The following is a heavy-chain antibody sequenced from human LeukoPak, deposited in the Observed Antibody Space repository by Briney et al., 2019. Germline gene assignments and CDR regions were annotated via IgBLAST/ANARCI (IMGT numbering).Heavy chain of an antibody. CDR1: GFTFSSYG. V-gene: IGHV3-33*01. CDR2: IWYDGSNK. Sequence: GGSLRLSCAASGFTFSSYGMHWVRQAPGKGLEWVAVIWYDGSNKYYADSVKGRFTNSRDNSKNTLYLQMNSLRAEDTAVYYCASDLTTLSSPRVLGRFYWGQGTLVTVSS. J-gene: IGHJ4*02. D-gene: IGHD6-6*01. CDR3: ASDLTTLSSPRVLGRFY.